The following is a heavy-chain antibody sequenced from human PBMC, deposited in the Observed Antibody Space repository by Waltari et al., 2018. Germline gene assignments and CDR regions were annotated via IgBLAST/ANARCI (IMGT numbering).Heavy chain of an antibody. V-gene: IGHV4-59*11. D-gene: IGHD4-17*01. CDR3: ARVGVGYGDSFDY. CDR1: GGSISSHY. CDR2: IYYIGRT. Sequence: QVQLQESGPGLVKPSETLSLTCTVSGGSISSHYWSWIRQPPGKGLEWIGYIYYIGRTNYNPSLKSRVTISVDTSKNQCSLKLSSVTAADTAVYYCARVGVGYGDSFDYWGQGTLVTVSS. J-gene: IGHJ4*02.